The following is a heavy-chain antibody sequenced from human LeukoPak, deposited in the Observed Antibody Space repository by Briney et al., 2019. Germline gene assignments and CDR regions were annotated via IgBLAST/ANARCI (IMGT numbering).Heavy chain of an antibody. CDR1: GFTFRSHA. D-gene: IGHD5-12*01. CDR2: IYENGGTT. CDR3: ARVPLVSGSYGMDV. J-gene: IGHJ6*02. V-gene: IGHV3-23*01. Sequence: GGSLRLSCVGSGFTFRSHAMSWVHQAPEKGLEFVSGIYENGGTTYYADSVKGRFSISRDNSKNTLYLQMNSLRAEDTAVYYCARVPLVSGSYGMDVWGQGTTVTVSS.